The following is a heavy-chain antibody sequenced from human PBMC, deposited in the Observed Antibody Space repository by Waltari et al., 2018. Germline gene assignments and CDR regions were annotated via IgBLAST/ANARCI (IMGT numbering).Heavy chain of an antibody. CDR3: ARLPTSTLTTSD. CDR2: TGNKANSDAT. D-gene: IGHD4-17*01. CDR1: GFTFSDHY. Sequence: EVQLVESGGGLVQPGGSLRLSCAASGFTFSDHYMDWVRQAPGKGLEWVGRTGNKANSDATEYAASERGRFTISRDDSKNSLYLQMNSLKTEDTAIYYCARLPTSTLTTSDWGQGTLVTVSS. V-gene: IGHV3-72*01. J-gene: IGHJ4*02.